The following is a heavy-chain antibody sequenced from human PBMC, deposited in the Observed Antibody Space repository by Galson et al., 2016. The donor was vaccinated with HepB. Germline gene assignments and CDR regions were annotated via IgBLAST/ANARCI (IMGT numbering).Heavy chain of an antibody. CDR3: ARGVVATARGKTYIDD. V-gene: IGHV4-31*03. Sequence: TLSLTCNVSGVSLASGGYHWTWIRQHPGKGLECLGYIYYNGRTDYNPSLKSRVTISLDTSKNHFSLELNSVDAADTAVYYCARGVVATARGKTYIDDWGRGTLVTVSS. CDR1: GVSLASGGYH. CDR2: IYYNGRT. J-gene: IGHJ4*02. D-gene: IGHD2-2*01.